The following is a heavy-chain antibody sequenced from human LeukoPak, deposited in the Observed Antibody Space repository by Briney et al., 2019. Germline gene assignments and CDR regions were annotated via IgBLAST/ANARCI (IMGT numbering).Heavy chain of an antibody. V-gene: IGHV3-15*01. D-gene: IGHD6-19*01. Sequence: GESLRLSCAASGFTFSNAWMYWVRQAPGKGLEWVGHIKSKTDGGTTDYAAPVKGRFAISRDDSQNTLYLQMNSLRAEDTAVYYCAKTTRQYSSGWYLFDYWGQGTLVTASS. CDR2: IKSKTDGGTT. CDR1: GFTFSNAW. J-gene: IGHJ4*02. CDR3: AKTTRQYSSGWYLFDY.